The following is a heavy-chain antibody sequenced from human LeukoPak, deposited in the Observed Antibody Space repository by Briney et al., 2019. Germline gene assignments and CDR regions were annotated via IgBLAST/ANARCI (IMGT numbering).Heavy chain of an antibody. J-gene: IGHJ5*02. CDR3: ARGATDTTRWFDP. Sequence: PGGSLRLSCAASGFTFSSYEMNWVRQAPGKGLEWVSYISSSGSTIYYADSVKGRFTISRDNAKNSLYLQMNGLRAEDTAAYYCARGATDTTRWFDPWGQGTLVIVSS. V-gene: IGHV3-48*03. CDR1: GFTFSSYE. D-gene: IGHD1-7*01. CDR2: ISSSGSTI.